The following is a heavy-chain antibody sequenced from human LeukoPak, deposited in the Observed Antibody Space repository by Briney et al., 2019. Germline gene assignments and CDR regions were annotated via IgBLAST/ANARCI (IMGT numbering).Heavy chain of an antibody. V-gene: IGHV3-23*01. CDR3: AKTRPLDSSSWSHGDY. CDR1: GFTFSSYA. J-gene: IGHJ4*02. CDR2: ISGSGDST. D-gene: IGHD6-13*01. Sequence: GGSLRLSCAASGFTFSSYATSWVRQAPGKGLEWVSAISGSGDSTYYGDSVKGRFTISRDNSKNTLYLQMNSLRAEDTAVYYCAKTRPLDSSSWSHGDYWGQGTLVTVSS.